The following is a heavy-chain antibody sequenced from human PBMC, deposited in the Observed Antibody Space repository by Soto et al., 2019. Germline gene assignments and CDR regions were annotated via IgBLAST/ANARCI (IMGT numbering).Heavy chain of an antibody. CDR3: ARSVSGNDY. J-gene: IGHJ4*02. V-gene: IGHV4-34*01. CDR1: GGSFSGYY. D-gene: IGHD1-1*01. CDR2: INHSGGT. Sequence: SETLSLTCVVYGGSFSGYYWSWIRQPPGKWLEWIGEINHSGGTNYNPPLKSRVTISADTSKNQFSLKLSSVTAADTAVYYCARSVSGNDYWGQGXLVTISS.